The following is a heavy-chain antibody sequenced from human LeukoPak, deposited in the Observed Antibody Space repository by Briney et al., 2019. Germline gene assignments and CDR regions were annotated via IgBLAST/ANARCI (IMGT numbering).Heavy chain of an antibody. CDR1: GGSISSGGYY. Sequence: PSETLSLTCTVSGGSISSGGYYCSWIRQHPGKGLEWIGYIYYSGRTYYNPSLKSRVSISVDTSKNKFSLKLSSVTAADTAVYYCARRPRYCSSTSCFIFDYWGQGTLVTVSS. CDR3: ARRPRYCSSTSCFIFDY. V-gene: IGHV4-31*03. CDR2: IYYSGRT. J-gene: IGHJ4*02. D-gene: IGHD2-2*01.